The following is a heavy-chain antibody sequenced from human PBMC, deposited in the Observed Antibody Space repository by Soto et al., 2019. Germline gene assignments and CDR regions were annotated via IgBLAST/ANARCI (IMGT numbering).Heavy chain of an antibody. D-gene: IGHD3-10*01. CDR1: GYTFTGYY. CDR2: INPNSGGT. J-gene: IGHJ6*03. V-gene: IGHV1-2*04. Sequence: GASVKVSCKASGYTFTGYYMHWVRQAPGQGLVWMGWINPNSGGTNYAQKFQGWVTMTRDTSISTAYMELSRLRSDDTAVYYCARVQAMVRGGYYYYYYMDVWGKGTTVTVSS. CDR3: ARVQAMVRGGYYYYYYMDV.